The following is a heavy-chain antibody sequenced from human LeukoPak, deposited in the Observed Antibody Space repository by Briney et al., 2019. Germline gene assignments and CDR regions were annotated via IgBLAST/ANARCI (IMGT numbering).Heavy chain of an antibody. Sequence: PGGSLRLSCAASGFTFSSYSMNWVRQAPGKGLEWVSYISSSSSTIYYADSVKGRFTISRDNAKNSLYLQMNSLRAEDTAVYYCARDGGDYRWDAFDIWGQGTMVTVSS. CDR1: GFTFSSYS. J-gene: IGHJ3*02. CDR3: ARDGGDYRWDAFDI. CDR2: ISSSSSTI. V-gene: IGHV3-48*01. D-gene: IGHD3-16*02.